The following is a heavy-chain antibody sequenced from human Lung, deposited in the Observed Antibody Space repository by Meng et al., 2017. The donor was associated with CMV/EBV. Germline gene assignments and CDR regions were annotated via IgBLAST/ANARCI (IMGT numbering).Heavy chain of an antibody. CDR2: TFPGDSES. J-gene: IGHJ4*02. Sequence: GGSXRLXCKGSGYIFTSNWIAWVRLIPGRGLEWMGSTFPGDSESTYSPSFQGQVTISVDKSRSTAFLQWASLKASDTAKYYCTRLDSRGYQYWGQGTLVTVSS. V-gene: IGHV5-51*01. D-gene: IGHD3-22*01. CDR3: TRLDSRGYQY. CDR1: GYIFTSNW.